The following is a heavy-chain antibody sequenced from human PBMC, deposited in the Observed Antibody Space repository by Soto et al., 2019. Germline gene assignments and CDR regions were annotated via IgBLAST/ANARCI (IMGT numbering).Heavy chain of an antibody. V-gene: IGHV3-30*18. CDR1: GFTFSSYG. CDR3: SKDGIFLEWLLSYYYYYLDV. J-gene: IGHJ6*03. D-gene: IGHD3-3*01. CDR2: KSYDGRNK. Sequence: GGSLRLSCAASGFTFSSYGMHWVRQAPGKGLEWVAGKSYDGRNKYYADSVKGRFTISRDNSKNTLYLQMNSLRAEDTAVYYCSKDGIFLEWLLSYYYYYLDVWGKGTTVTVSS.